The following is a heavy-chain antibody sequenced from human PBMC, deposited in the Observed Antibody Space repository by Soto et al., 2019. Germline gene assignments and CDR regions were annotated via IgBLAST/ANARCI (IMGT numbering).Heavy chain of an antibody. Sequence: GGSLRLSCAASGFTFSSYAMSWVRQAPGKGLEWVSAISGSGGSTYYADSVKGRFTISRDNSKNTLYLQMNSLRAEDTAVYYCAKDTALMWSDLGGAFDYWGQGTLVTVSS. CDR1: GFTFSSYA. CDR2: ISGSGGST. CDR3: AKDTALMWSDLGGAFDY. V-gene: IGHV3-23*01. J-gene: IGHJ4*02. D-gene: IGHD1-26*01.